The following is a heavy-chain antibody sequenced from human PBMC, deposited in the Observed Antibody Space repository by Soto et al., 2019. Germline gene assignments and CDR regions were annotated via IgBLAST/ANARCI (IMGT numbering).Heavy chain of an antibody. CDR3: ANSTTVINVFDL. V-gene: IGHV3-23*01. Sequence: EVQLLESGGGLVQPGGSLRLSCAASGFTFSSYAMSWVRQAPGKGLEWVSAISGSGGSTYYADSVKGRFTISRDNSKNQLYLQMTILRAGGRAVYYCANSTTVINVFDLGDKGTMVPVSP. CDR1: GFTFSSYA. D-gene: IGHD4-17*01. CDR2: ISGSGGST. J-gene: IGHJ3*01.